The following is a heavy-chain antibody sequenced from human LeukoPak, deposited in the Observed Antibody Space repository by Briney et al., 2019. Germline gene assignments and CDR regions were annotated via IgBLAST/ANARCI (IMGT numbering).Heavy chain of an antibody. V-gene: IGHV3-21*01. Sequence: GGSLRLSCAASGFTFSRYSMNWVRQAPGKGLEWVSSISSGSSFMYYADSVKGRFTISRDNSKNTLYLQMNSLRAEDTAVYSCVKDFCTGGSCHGTPGDWGQGTLVTVSS. J-gene: IGHJ4*02. CDR3: VKDFCTGGSCHGTPGD. CDR1: GFTFSRYS. D-gene: IGHD2-15*01. CDR2: ISSGSSFM.